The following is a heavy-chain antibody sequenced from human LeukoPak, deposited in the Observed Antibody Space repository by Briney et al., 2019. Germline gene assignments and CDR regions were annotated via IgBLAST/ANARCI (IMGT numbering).Heavy chain of an antibody. CDR3: ARHQHLYSSMGGELNWFDP. J-gene: IGHJ5*02. V-gene: IGHV4-39*01. CDR2: IYYSGST. Sequence: SETLSLTCSVSGGSISSSSYYWGWIRQPPGKGLEWIGSIYYSGSTYYNPSLKSRVTISVDTSKNQFSLKLSSVTAADTAVYYCARHQHLYSSMGGELNWFDPWGQGTLVTVSS. D-gene: IGHD6-13*01. CDR1: GGSISSSSYY.